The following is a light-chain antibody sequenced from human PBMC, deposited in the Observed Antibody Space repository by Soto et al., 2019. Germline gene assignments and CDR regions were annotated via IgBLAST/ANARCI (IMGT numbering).Light chain of an antibody. J-gene: IGKJ2*01. CDR2: GAS. Sequence: EMVMTQSPATLSVSPGERATLSCRASQNLSRNLAWYQQQPGHAPRLLIYGASTSATGIPARFSGSGSGTVFTLTISSLQSEDFAVYYGQQYDNWPHTFGQGTKLEIK. CDR1: QNLSRN. V-gene: IGKV3-15*01. CDR3: QQYDNWPHT.